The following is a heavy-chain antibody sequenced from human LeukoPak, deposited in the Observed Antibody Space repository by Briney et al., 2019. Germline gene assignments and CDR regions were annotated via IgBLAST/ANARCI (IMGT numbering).Heavy chain of an antibody. J-gene: IGHJ4*02. V-gene: IGHV1-3*01. CDR1: GYTFTSYA. D-gene: IGHD6-19*01. CDR3: AREGKQWLVYFDY. CDR2: INAGNGNT. Sequence: GASVKVSCKASGYTFTSYAMHWVRQAPGQRLEWMGWINAGNGNTKYSQRFQGRVTITRDTSASTAYMELSSLRSEDTAVYYCAREGKQWLVYFDYWGQGTLVTVSS.